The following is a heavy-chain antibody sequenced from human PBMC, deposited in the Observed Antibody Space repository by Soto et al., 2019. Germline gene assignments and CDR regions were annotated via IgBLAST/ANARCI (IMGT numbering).Heavy chain of an antibody. V-gene: IGHV4-59*01. CDR1: GGSISSYY. CDR2: IYYSGST. CDR3: ARYSSSFFDP. Sequence: TSETLSLTCTVSGGSISSYYWSRIRQPPGKGLEWIGYIYYSGSTNYNPSLKSRVTISVDTSKNQFSLKLSSVTVADTAVYYCARYSSSFFDPWGQGTLVTVSS. D-gene: IGHD6-6*01. J-gene: IGHJ5*02.